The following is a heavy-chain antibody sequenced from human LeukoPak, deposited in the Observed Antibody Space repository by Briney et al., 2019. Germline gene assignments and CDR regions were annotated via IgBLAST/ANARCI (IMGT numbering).Heavy chain of an antibody. CDR2: IKDDGSAQ. Sequence: GGSLRLPCAASGFTFGAYWMSWFRQAPGKGPEWVASIKDDGSAQFYVDSLEGRFTISRDNAKNTLYLEMDTMRVEDTAVYYCARHIVGEQNFDYWSQGTLVTVSS. J-gene: IGHJ4*02. CDR1: GFTFGAYW. D-gene: IGHD3-16*02. CDR3: ARHIVGEQNFDY. V-gene: IGHV3-7*01.